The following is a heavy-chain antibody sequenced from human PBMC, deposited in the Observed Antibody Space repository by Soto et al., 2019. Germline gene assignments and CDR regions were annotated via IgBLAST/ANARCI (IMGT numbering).Heavy chain of an antibody. D-gene: IGHD3-16*02. CDR2: ISFDSSNK. CDR1: GFTFSSYT. V-gene: IGHV3-30*01. CDR3: ARDRLRLGELSLIGYFDY. Sequence: PGGSLRLSCAASGFTFSSYTMHWVRQAPGKGLEWVALISFDSSNKYYADSVKGRFSISRDNSKNTLFLQMDSLRPDDTAVYYCARDRLRLGELSLIGYFDYWGQGTLVTVSS. J-gene: IGHJ4*02.